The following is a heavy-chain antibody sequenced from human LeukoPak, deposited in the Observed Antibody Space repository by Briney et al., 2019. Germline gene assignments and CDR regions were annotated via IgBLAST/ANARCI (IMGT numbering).Heavy chain of an antibody. CDR3: ARTIAQYSNTWLYYYYGLDV. Sequence: PGGSLTLSCTASGLTFGGYALSCVRHAPGKGLEWVSSISAGSEDSYYADSVKGRFTISRDNSKSTLYLQMNSLRADDTAVYYCARTIAQYSNTWLYYYYGLDVWGQGTTVTVSS. J-gene: IGHJ6*02. D-gene: IGHD1-7*01. CDR2: ISAGSEDS. CDR1: GLTFGGYA. V-gene: IGHV3-23*01.